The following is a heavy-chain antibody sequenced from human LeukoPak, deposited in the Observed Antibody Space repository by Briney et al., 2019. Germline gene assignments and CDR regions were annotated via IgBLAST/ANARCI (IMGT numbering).Heavy chain of an antibody. CDR2: ISGSGGST. V-gene: IGHV3-23*01. J-gene: IGHJ4*02. D-gene: IGHD4-17*01. CDR1: GFTLSNYA. Sequence: PGGSLRLSCAASGFTLSNYAMSWVRQAPGKGLEWVSAISGSGGSTYYADSVKGRFTVSRDNSKNTLYLQMNSLRAEDTAVYYCAKAVQTTVTTVFNYWGQGPRATVSS. CDR3: AKAVQTTVTTVFNY.